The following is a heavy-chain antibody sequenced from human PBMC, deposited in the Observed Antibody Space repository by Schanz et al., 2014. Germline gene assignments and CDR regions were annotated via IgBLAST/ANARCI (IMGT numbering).Heavy chain of an antibody. Sequence: QVQLVQSGAEMKKPGASVKVSCKASGYIFIGYYIHWVRQAPGQGLEWMGWTNTNSGDTKIAQKFQGSVTMTRGPSISEAYMELTSLRSDDTAVYYCAREPLGCTGSGCQTYDAFDIWGQGTMVTVSS. CDR2: TNTNSGDT. J-gene: IGHJ3*02. D-gene: IGHD2-8*02. V-gene: IGHV1-2*02. CDR1: GYIFIGYY. CDR3: AREPLGCTGSGCQTYDAFDI.